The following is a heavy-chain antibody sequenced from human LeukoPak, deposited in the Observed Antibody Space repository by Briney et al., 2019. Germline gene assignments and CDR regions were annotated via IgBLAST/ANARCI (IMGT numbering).Heavy chain of an antibody. CDR3: ARGGYSYGHTYYYYYYGMDV. D-gene: IGHD5-18*01. CDR1: GFTFSSYA. CDR2: ISYDGSNK. J-gene: IGHJ6*02. V-gene: IGHV3-30-3*01. Sequence: PGGSPRLSCAASGFTFSSYAMHWVRQAPGKGLEWVAVISYDGSNKYYADSVKGRFTISRDNSKNTLYLQMNSLRAEDTAVYYCARGGYSYGHTYYYYYYGMDVWGQGTTVTVSS.